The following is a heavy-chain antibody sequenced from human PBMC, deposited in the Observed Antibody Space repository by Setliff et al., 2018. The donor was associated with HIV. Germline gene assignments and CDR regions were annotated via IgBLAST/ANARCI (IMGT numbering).Heavy chain of an antibody. Sequence: GVLRLSCVVSGFTVSRTYVNWVRQAPGKGLEWVSVIYSGGAKYYADSLKGRLYISRDNSNDTLYLQMNSLRADDTAVYYCAKLLYPQLCPLYIDHWGQGRLVTVSS. J-gene: IGHJ4*02. CDR1: GFTVSRTY. V-gene: IGHV3-53*01. D-gene: IGHD2-21*01. CDR2: IYSGGAK. CDR3: AKLLYPQLCPLYIDH.